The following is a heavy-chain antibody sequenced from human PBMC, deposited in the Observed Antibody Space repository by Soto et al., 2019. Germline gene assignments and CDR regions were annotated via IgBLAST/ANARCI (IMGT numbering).Heavy chain of an antibody. Sequence: SETLSLTCNVTGDSIKTHYWSWIRQPPGKGLEWMGYIYYSGSTLYNPSLQRRVTISVDTAKNQFSLRLNSLTAADTAVYYCASGWMAAFDTWGQGTLVTVS. CDR3: ASGWMAAFDT. CDR2: IYYSGST. D-gene: IGHD2-2*03. V-gene: IGHV4-59*11. CDR1: GDSIKTHY. J-gene: IGHJ5*02.